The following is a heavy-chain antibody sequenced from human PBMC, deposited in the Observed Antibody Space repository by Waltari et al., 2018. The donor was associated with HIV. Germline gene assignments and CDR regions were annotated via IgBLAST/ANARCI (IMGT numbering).Heavy chain of an antibody. D-gene: IGHD1-26*01. CDR3: AKEGWELLQFGYYFDY. Sequence: VQLVESGGGVVQPGKSLRLSCAASGFTFSTFGIHWVRQAPGKGVDWVAVISFDGRNEYYAGAVKGRFTIARDNSKNTVYLQMNSLRADDTAVYYCAKEGWELLQFGYYFDYWGQGTLVTVSS. V-gene: IGHV3-30*18. CDR2: ISFDGRNE. J-gene: IGHJ4*02. CDR1: GFTFSTFG.